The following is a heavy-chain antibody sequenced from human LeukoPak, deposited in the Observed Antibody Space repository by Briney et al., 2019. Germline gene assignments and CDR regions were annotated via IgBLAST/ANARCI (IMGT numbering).Heavy chain of an antibody. CDR2: INPSGGST. CDR1: GYTFTSYY. CDR3: ARDATYYYDSSGYLSWFDP. V-gene: IGHV1-46*01. Sequence: ASVKVSCTASGYTFTSYYMHWVRQAPGQGLEWMGIINPSGGSTSYAQKFQGRITMTRDTSTSTVYMELSSLRSEDTAVYYCARDATYYYDSSGYLSWFDPWGQGTLVTVSS. D-gene: IGHD3-22*01. J-gene: IGHJ5*02.